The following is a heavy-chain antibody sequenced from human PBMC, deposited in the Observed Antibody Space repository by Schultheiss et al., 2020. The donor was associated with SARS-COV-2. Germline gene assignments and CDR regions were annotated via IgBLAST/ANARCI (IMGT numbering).Heavy chain of an antibody. V-gene: IGHV4-59*12. J-gene: IGHJ4*02. CDR1: GGSISSYY. CDR3: ARVNPIFGVVNDY. CDR2: IYYSGST. D-gene: IGHD3-3*01. Sequence: SETLSLTCTVSGGSISSYYWSWIRQPPGKGLEWIGYIYYSGSTNYNPSLKSRVTISVDRSKNQFSLKLSSVTAADTAVYYCARVNPIFGVVNDYWGQGTLVTVSS.